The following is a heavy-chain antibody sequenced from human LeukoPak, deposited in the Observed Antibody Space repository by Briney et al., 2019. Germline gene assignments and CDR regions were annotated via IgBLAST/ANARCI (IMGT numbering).Heavy chain of an antibody. CDR3: ARDVYRSFDY. Sequence: PTGGSLRFSCVASGFTFSSSWMNWVRQAPGKGLEWVANIKYDGSEEYYVDSVKGRFAISRDNAQNSLYLQMNNLRAEDTAVYYCARDVYRSFDYWGQGTLVTVSS. D-gene: IGHD5/OR15-5a*01. J-gene: IGHJ4*02. CDR1: GFTFSSSW. V-gene: IGHV3-7*01. CDR2: IKYDGSEE.